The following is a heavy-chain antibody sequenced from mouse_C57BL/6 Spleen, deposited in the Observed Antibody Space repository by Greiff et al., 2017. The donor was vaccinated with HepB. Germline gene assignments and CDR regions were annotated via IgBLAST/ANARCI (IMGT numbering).Heavy chain of an antibody. CDR2: IYPRSGNT. D-gene: IGHD4-1*01. Sequence: QVQLKESGAELVRPGASVKLSCKASDYTFTSYGISWVKQRTGQGLEWIGEIYPRSGNTYYNEKFKGKATLTADKSSSTAYMELRSLTSEDSAVYFCASGELTGTYYFDYWGQGTTLTVSS. J-gene: IGHJ2*01. V-gene: IGHV1-81*01. CDR1: DYTFTSYG. CDR3: ASGELTGTYYFDY.